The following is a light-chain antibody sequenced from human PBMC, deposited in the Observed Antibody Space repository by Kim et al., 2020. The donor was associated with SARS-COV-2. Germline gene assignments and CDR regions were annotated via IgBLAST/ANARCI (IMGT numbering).Light chain of an antibody. J-gene: IGKJ1*01. CDR1: QSVSRN. Sequence: EIVLTQSPGTLSLSPGERATLSCRASQSVSRNLAWYQQKPGQSPRLLIYDASHRATAIPARFSGSGSGTDFTLTVSSLEPEDFAVYYCQQRSNLWTFGQGTKVDIK. CDR3: QQRSNLWT. V-gene: IGKV3-11*01. CDR2: DAS.